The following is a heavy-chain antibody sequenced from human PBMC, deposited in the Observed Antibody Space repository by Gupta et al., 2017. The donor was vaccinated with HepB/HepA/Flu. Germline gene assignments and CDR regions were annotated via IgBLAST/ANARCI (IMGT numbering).Heavy chain of an antibody. Sequence: VKVSCKASGYTFTSYDINWVRQATGQGLEWMGWMNPNSGNTGYAQKFQGRVTITRNTSISTAYMELSSLRSEDTAVYYCARTGYSFETDYYYYYMDVWGKGTTVTVSS. CDR1: GYTFTSYD. CDR2: MNPNSGNT. V-gene: IGHV1-8*03. CDR3: ARTGYSFETDYYYYYMDV. J-gene: IGHJ6*03. D-gene: IGHD6-13*01.